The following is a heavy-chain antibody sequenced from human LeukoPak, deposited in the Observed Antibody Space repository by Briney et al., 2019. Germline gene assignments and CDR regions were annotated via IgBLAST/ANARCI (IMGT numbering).Heavy chain of an antibody. CDR2: ISSDGKNT. CDR3: ARPCRGTSTYDAFDV. CDR1: GFIFTSYT. Sequence: SLRLSCAASGFIFTSYTMHWVRQAPGKGLEWVASISSDGKNTYYAHSVRGRFTITRDNSKNTLYLQMDSLEVEDTAVYYCARPCRGTSTYDAFDVWGQ. V-gene: IGHV3-30*04. J-gene: IGHJ3*01.